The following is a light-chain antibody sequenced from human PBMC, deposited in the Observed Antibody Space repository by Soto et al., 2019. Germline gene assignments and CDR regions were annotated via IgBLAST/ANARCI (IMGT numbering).Light chain of an antibody. V-gene: IGKV3D-15*01. J-gene: IGKJ1*01. Sequence: EVMLTQSRGTLSVAPRERVTISCRASQSISINLAWYQHKPGQAPRLLTHGASTRATGVPARISGSGSGTEFTLTISSLQSEDFAVYYCQQFRNWPWTVGQGTKVDIK. CDR1: QSISIN. CDR3: QQFRNWPWT. CDR2: GAS.